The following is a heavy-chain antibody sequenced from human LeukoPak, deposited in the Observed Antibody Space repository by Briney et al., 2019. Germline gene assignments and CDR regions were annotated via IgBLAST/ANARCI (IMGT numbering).Heavy chain of an antibody. CDR1: CGSISSYY. CDR2: IYYSGST. V-gene: IGHV4-59*01. D-gene: IGHD6-19*01. J-gene: IGHJ4*02. CDR3: AGRPTPVAGGGYFDY. Sequence: SATLSLTCTVSCGSISSYYWSWIRQPPGKGLEWLGYIYYSGSTNYNPSLKSRVTISVDTSKNQFSLKLSSVTAADTAVYYCAGRPTPVAGGGYFDYWGQGTLVTVSS.